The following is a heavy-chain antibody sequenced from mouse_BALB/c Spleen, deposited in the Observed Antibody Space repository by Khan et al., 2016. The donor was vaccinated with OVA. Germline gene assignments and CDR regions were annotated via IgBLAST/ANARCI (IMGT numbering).Heavy chain of an antibody. CDR3: ARMARTIN. CDR1: GFTFSSYG. J-gene: IGHJ2*01. Sequence: EVELVESGGGLVQPGGSLKLSCAASGFTFSSYGMSWVRQTPDKRLELVATINSTGGSTYYPDRVKGRFTISRDKAKNTLYLQMSSLKSEDTAMYYCARMARTINWGQGTTLTVSS. V-gene: IGHV5-6-3*01. CDR2: INSTGGST.